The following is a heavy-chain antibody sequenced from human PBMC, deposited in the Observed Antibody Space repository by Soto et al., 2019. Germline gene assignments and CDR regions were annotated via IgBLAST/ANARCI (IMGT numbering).Heavy chain of an antibody. D-gene: IGHD6-13*01. CDR1: GGSISSYY. Sequence: QVQLQESGPGLVKPSETLSLTCTVSGGSISSYYWSWIRQPAGKGLEWIGRIYTSGSTNYNPSLKSRVTMSVDTSKNQFSLKLSSVTAADTAVYYCARDQLPSYSSKNWFDPWGQGTLVTVSS. J-gene: IGHJ5*02. CDR3: ARDQLPSYSSKNWFDP. V-gene: IGHV4-4*07. CDR2: IYTSGST.